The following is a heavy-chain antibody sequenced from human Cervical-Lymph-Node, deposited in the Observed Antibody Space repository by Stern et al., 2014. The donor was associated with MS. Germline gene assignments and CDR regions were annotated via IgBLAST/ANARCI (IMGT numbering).Heavy chain of an antibody. J-gene: IGHJ3*01. Sequence: QLQLQESGPGLVKPSETLSLDCIVSGDSITNYFFNWVRKPAGKGLEWIGRIASSGRTNQTPSLRSRVTMSVAPATTRVSLILTSETAADTAVYYCATISAKWGPSDAFEVWGQGTMVTVSS. CDR3: ATISAKWGPSDAFEV. V-gene: IGHV4-4*07. CDR2: IASSGRT. CDR1: GDSITNYF. D-gene: IGHD7-27*01.